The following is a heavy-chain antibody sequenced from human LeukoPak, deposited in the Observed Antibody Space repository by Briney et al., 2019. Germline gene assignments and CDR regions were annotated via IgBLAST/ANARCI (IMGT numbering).Heavy chain of an antibody. CDR2: IKQDVSEK. CDR3: ARVGPLVVPAGGFDY. CDR1: GFTFSSYW. D-gene: IGHD2-2*01. Sequence: GGSLRLSCAASGFTFSSYWMSWVRQAPGKGLEWVANIKQDVSEKYYVDSVKGRFTISRDNATNPLYLQMTTLRAEETAVYYCARVGPLVVPAGGFDYWGQGTLVTVSS. J-gene: IGHJ4*02. V-gene: IGHV3-7*01.